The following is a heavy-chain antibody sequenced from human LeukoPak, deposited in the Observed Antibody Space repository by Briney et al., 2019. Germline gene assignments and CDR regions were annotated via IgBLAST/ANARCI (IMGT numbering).Heavy chain of an antibody. Sequence: SETLSLTCTVSGGSISSYYWSWIRQPPGKGLEWIGYIYYSGSTNYNPSLKSRVTISVDTSKNQFSLKLSSVTAADTAVYYCARTRQLRYFDWYNWIDPWGQGTLVTVSS. V-gene: IGHV4-59*01. J-gene: IGHJ5*02. CDR2: IYYSGST. CDR1: GGSISSYY. D-gene: IGHD3-9*01. CDR3: ARTRQLRYFDWYNWIDP.